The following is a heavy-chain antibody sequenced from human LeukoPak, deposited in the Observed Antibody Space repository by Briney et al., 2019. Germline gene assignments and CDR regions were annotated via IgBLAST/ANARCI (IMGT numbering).Heavy chain of an antibody. V-gene: IGHV1-2*06. CDR2: INPNTGGT. J-gene: IGHJ6*03. CDR3: ARGVTIFGVAWFDYMDV. CDR1: GYTFTGYY. D-gene: IGHD3-3*01. Sequence: ASVKVSCKASGYTFTGYYMNWVRQAPGQGLEWMGRINPNTGGTNYAQNFQGRVTMTRDTSISTAYMELSRLRSDDTAVYYCARGVTIFGVAWFDYMDVWGKGTTVTVSS.